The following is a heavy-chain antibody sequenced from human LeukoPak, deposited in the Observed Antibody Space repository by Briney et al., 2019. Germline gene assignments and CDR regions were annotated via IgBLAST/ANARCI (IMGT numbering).Heavy chain of an antibody. J-gene: IGHJ4*02. D-gene: IGHD6-19*01. CDR1: GGTFNNSA. V-gene: IGHV1-69*04. CDR3: AKDLASSGWWNLSPDY. CDR2: VIPILGIG. Sequence: ASVKVSCKASGGTFNNSAISWVRQAPGQGLEWLGRVIPILGIGNSAQEFQGRVMITADKSTSTVYMELTSLRSTDTAVYYCAKDLASSGWWNLSPDYWGQGTLVTVSS.